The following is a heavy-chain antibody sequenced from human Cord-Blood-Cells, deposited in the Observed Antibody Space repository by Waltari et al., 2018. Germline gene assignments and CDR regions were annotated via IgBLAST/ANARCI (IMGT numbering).Heavy chain of an antibody. J-gene: IGHJ4*02. CDR1: GFTFSSYE. V-gene: IGHV3-48*03. CDR2: ISSSGSTI. Sequence: EVQLVESGGGLVQPGGSLRLSCAASGFTFSSYEMNWVRQAPGKGMWWVSYISSSGSTIYYADAVKGRFTISRDNAKNSLYLQMNSLRAEDTAVYYCARDGVLLWFGELFDYWGQGTLVTVSS. D-gene: IGHD3-10*01. CDR3: ARDGVLLWFGELFDY.